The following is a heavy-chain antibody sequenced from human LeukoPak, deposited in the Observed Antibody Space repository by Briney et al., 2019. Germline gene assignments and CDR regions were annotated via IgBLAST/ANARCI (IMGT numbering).Heavy chain of an antibody. D-gene: IGHD5-18*01. CDR2: IRYDGSNK. CDR1: GFTFSSYG. J-gene: IGHJ4*02. CDR3: ASLLNKVQLAQDY. Sequence: GGSLRLSCAASGFTFSSYGMHWVRQAPGKGLEWVAFIRYDGSNKYYADSVKGRFTISRDNSKNTLYLQMNSLRAEDTAVYYCASLLNKVQLAQDYWGQGTLVTVSS. V-gene: IGHV3-30*02.